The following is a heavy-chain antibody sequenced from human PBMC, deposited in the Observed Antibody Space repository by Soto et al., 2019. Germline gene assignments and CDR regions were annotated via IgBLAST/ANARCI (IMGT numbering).Heavy chain of an antibody. Sequence: ETLSLTCTVSGGSISSSSYYWGWIRQPPGKGLEWIGSIYYSGSTYYNPSLKSRVTISVDTSKNQFSLKLSSVTAADTAVYYCARVPFDGSGYYWDAFDIWGQGTMVTVSS. CDR1: GGSISSSSYY. CDR3: ARVPFDGSGYYWDAFDI. J-gene: IGHJ3*02. D-gene: IGHD3-22*01. CDR2: IYYSGST. V-gene: IGHV4-39*01.